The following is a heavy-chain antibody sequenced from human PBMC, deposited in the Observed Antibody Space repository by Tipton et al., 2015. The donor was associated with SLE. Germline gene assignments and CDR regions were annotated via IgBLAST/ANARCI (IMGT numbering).Heavy chain of an antibody. CDR1: GGSISSYY. D-gene: IGHD3-9*01. V-gene: IGHV4-31*03. Sequence: TLSPTCTVSGGSISSYYWSWIRQHPGKGLECIGYIYYSGNTHYSPSLKSRVTMSVDTSKNQFSLKLSSVTAADTAVYYCARNHYHISTGYSDAFDIWGQGTMVTVSS. J-gene: IGHJ3*02. CDR3: ARNHYHISTGYSDAFDI. CDR2: IYYSGNT.